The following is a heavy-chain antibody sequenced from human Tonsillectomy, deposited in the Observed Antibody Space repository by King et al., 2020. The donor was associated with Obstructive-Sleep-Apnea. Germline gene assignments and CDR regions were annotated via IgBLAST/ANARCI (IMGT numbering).Heavy chain of an antibody. D-gene: IGHD2-2*01. CDR3: ARGGGRYCSSTSCFPRVMARLYFDY. J-gene: IGHJ4*02. V-gene: IGHV4-34*01. CDR2: INHSGST. CDR1: GGSFSGYY. Sequence: VQLQQWGAGRLKPSETLSLTCAVYGGSFSGYYWSWIRQPPGKGLEWIGEINHSGSTNYNPSLKSRVTISVDTSKNQFSLKLSSVTAADTAVYYCARGGGRYCSSTSCFPRVMARLYFDYWGQGTLVTVSS.